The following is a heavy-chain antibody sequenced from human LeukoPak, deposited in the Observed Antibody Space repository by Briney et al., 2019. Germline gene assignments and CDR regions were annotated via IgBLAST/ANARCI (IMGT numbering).Heavy chain of an antibody. CDR3: ARDKVQPGIAVAARFDY. Sequence: GGSRRLSCAASGFTFSSYEMIWVRQPPGKGLEWVSYISSSGRTIYYADSVKGRFTISRDNAKNSLYLQMNSLRAEDTGVYYCARDKVQPGIAVAARFDYRGQGTLVTVSS. V-gene: IGHV3-48*03. J-gene: IGHJ4*02. CDR1: GFTFSSYE. D-gene: IGHD6-19*01. CDR2: ISSSGRTI.